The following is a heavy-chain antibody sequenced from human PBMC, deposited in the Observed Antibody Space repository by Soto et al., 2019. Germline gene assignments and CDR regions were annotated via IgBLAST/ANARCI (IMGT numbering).Heavy chain of an antibody. D-gene: IGHD3-22*01. J-gene: IGHJ4*02. V-gene: IGHV3-23*01. CDR3: VKYDGGYPSTAPH. CDR1: GITISNYP. CDR2: ISGSGDRT. Sequence: DVQLLESGGGLVQPGGSLRLSCAASGITISNYPMSWVRQAPGKGLDWVSGISGSGDRTYYADSAKGRFSISKDISKNSLSLQLDSLGVEDTAVYFCVKYDGGYPSTAPHWGQGTLVTVSS.